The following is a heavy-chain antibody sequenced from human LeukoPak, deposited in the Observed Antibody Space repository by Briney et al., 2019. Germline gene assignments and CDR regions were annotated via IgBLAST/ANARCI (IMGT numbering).Heavy chain of an antibody. Sequence: RGSLRLSCAASGFTFSSYAMSWVRQAPGKGLEWVSGISAGAGSTYYADSVKGRFTISRDNAKNSLYLQMNSLRAEDTAVYYCARDRRSDSSSSGHYYYYYGMDVWGQGTTVTVSS. J-gene: IGHJ6*02. D-gene: IGHD6-6*01. V-gene: IGHV3-23*01. CDR1: GFTFSSYA. CDR3: ARDRRSDSSSSGHYYYYYGMDV. CDR2: ISAGAGST.